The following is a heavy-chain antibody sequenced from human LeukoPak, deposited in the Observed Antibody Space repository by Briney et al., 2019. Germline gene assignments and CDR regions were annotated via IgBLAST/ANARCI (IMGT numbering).Heavy chain of an antibody. CDR2: INAGNGNT. CDR3: ARANCTSTSCYGWHWFDP. Sequence: AASVKVSCKASGYTFTSYAMHWVRQAPGQRLEWMGWINAGNGNTKYSQKFQGRVTITRDTSASTAYMELSSLRSEDTAVYYCARANCTSTSCYGWHWFDPWGQGTLVTVSS. V-gene: IGHV1-3*01. D-gene: IGHD2-2*01. J-gene: IGHJ5*02. CDR1: GYTFTSYA.